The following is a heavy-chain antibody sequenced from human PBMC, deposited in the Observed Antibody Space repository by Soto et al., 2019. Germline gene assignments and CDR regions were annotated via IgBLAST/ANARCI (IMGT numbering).Heavy chain of an antibody. D-gene: IGHD1-26*01. V-gene: IGHV1-3*01. CDR3: ARDRTTPNLGPVRYVGIGY. Sequence: QVQLVQSGAEVKKPGASVKVSCKASGYTFTSYAMHWVRQAPGQRLEWMGWINAGNGNTKYSQKFQGRVTITRDTSASTAYMELSSLRSEDTALYYCARDRTTPNLGPVRYVGIGYWGQGTLVTVSS. J-gene: IGHJ4*02. CDR1: GYTFTSYA. CDR2: INAGNGNT.